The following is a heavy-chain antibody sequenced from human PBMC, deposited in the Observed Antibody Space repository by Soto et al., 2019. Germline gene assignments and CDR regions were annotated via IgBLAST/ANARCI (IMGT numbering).Heavy chain of an antibody. Sequence: EVQLVESGGGLVQPGGSLKLSCAASGFTFSGSAMHWVRQASGKGLEWVGRIRSKANSYATAYAASVKGRFTISRDDSKNTAYLQMNSLKTEDTAVYYCMCIVATINYYYYYMDVWGKGTTVTVSS. D-gene: IGHD5-12*01. J-gene: IGHJ6*03. V-gene: IGHV3-73*01. CDR3: MCIVATINYYYYYMDV. CDR2: IRSKANSYAT. CDR1: GFTFSGSA.